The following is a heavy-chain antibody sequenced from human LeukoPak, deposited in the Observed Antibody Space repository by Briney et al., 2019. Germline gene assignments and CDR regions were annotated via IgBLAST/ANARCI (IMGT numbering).Heavy chain of an antibody. CDR3: ARRGYFDL. V-gene: IGHV3-23*01. J-gene: IGHJ2*01. CDR2: ISGSGGST. CDR1: GFSFSSYW. Sequence: QPGGSLRLSCGASGFSFSSYWMHWVRQAPGKGLMWVSAISGSGGSTYYADSVKGRFTISRDNSKNTLYLQMNSLRAEDTAVYYCARRGYFDLWGRGTLVTVSS.